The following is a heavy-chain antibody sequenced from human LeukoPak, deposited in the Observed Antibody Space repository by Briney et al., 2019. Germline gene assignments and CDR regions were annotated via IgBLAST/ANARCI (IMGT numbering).Heavy chain of an antibody. J-gene: IGHJ4*02. V-gene: IGHV3-20*04. CDR3: ARGTLKAAATDFDY. CDR1: GFTFDDYG. D-gene: IGHD6-13*01. Sequence: GGSLRLSCAASGFTFDDYGMSWVRQAPGKGLEWVSGINWNGGSTGYPDSVKGRFTISRDNAKNSLYLQMNSLRAEDTALYYCARGTLKAAATDFDYWGQGTLVTVSS. CDR2: INWNGGST.